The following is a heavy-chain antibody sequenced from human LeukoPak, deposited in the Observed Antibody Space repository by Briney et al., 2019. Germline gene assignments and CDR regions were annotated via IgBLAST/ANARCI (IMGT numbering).Heavy chain of an antibody. CDR3: ARQSNSGSYLKRLDY. J-gene: IGHJ4*02. V-gene: IGHV4-39*01. Sequence: SETLSLTCTVSGGSISSSSYYWGWIRQPPGKGLEWIGSIYYSGSTYYNPSLKSRVTISVDTSKNQFSLKLSSVTAADTAVYYCARQSNSGSYLKRLDYWGQGTLVTVSS. CDR2: IYYSGST. D-gene: IGHD1-26*01. CDR1: GGSISSSSYY.